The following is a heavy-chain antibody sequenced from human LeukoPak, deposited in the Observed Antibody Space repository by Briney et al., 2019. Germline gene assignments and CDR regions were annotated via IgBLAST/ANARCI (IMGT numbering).Heavy chain of an antibody. CDR2: INHSGST. CDR1: GGSFSGYY. D-gene: IGHD6-19*01. V-gene: IGHV4-34*01. CDR3: ARGESSGWYAFVDY. Sequence: SETLSLTCAVYGGSFSGYYWSWIRQPPGKGLEWIGEINHSGSTNYNPSLKSRVTISVDTSKNQFSLKLSSVTAADTAVYYCARGESSGWYAFVDYWGQGTLVTVSS. J-gene: IGHJ4*02.